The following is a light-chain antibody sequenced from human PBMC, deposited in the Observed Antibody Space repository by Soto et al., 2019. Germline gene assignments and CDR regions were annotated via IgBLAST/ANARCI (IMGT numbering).Light chain of an antibody. CDR3: RQYGSSPSYT. CDR2: GAS. Sequence: EIVLTQSPGTLSLSPGERATLSCRASQSLSSYLAWYQQKPGQAPRLLIYGASSSATGIPNRFSGSGSGTDFTITISRLEPEDFAVYYCRQYGSSPSYTFGQGTKLEIK. CDR1: QSLSSY. V-gene: IGKV3-20*01. J-gene: IGKJ2*01.